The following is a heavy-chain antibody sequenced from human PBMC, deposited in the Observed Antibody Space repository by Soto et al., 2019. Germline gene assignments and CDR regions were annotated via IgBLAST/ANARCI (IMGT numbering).Heavy chain of an antibody. CDR1: GFTFSSYA. V-gene: IGHV3-23*01. D-gene: IGHD5-18*01. CDR2: ISGSGGST. CDR3: AKGITAMVLNFDY. Sequence: EVQLLESGGGLVQPGGSLRLSCAASGFTFSSYAMSWVRQAPGKGLEWVSAISGSGGSTYYADPVKGRFTISRDNSKNTLYLQMNSLRAEDTAVYYCAKGITAMVLNFDYWGQGTLVTVSS. J-gene: IGHJ4*02.